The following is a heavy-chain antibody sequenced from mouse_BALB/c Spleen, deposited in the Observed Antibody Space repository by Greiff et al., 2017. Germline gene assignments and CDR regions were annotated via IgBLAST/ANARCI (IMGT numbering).Heavy chain of an antibody. CDR1: GYSITSDYA. CDR2: ISYSGST. CDR3: ARRMILYAMDN. V-gene: IGHV3-2*02. D-gene: IGHD2-4*01. J-gene: IGHJ4*01. Sequence: EVKLQESGPGLVKPSQSLSLTCTVTGYSITSDYAWNWIRQFPGNKLEWMGYISYSGSTSYNPSLTSRISITRDTSKNQFFLQLNSVTTEDTATYYCARRMILYAMDNWGQGTSVTVSS.